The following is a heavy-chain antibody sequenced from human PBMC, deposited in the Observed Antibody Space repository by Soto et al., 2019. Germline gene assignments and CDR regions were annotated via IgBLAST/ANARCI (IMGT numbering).Heavy chain of an antibody. J-gene: IGHJ4*02. CDR2: IIPIFGTA. D-gene: IGHD6-19*01. Sequence: QVQLVQSGAEVKKPGSSVKVSCKASGGTFSKYAISWVRQAPGQGLEWMGGIIPIFGTANYAQKFQGRVTITADESTTPAYMELSSLRSEDTAVYYCARRVGYSSGWLGYYFDYWGQGTLVTVSS. CDR3: ARRVGYSSGWLGYYFDY. CDR1: GGTFSKYA. V-gene: IGHV1-69*01.